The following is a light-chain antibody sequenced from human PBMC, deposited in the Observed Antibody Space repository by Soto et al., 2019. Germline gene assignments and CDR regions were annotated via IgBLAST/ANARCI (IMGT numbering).Light chain of an antibody. CDR2: DVS. J-gene: IGLJ2*01. CDR1: SSDVGGYNY. V-gene: IGLV2-14*03. Sequence: QSVLTQPASVSGSPGQSITISCTGTSSDVGGYNYVSWYQQHPGKAPKLMIHDVSNRPSGVSNRFSGSKSDNTASLTISGLRAEDEADYFCSSYTSSSTLVFGGGTKLTGL. CDR3: SSYTSSSTLV.